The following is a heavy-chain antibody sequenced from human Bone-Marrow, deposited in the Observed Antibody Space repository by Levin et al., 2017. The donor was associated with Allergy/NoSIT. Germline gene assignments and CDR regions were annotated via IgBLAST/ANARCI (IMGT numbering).Heavy chain of an antibody. V-gene: IGHV4-30-4*01. D-gene: IGHD6-6*01. CDR3: ARTYSSSSDWFDP. CDR1: GGSISSGDYY. J-gene: IGHJ5*02. CDR2: IYYSGST. Sequence: SETLSLTCTVSGGSISSGDYYWSWIRQPPGKGLEWIGYIYYSGSTYYNPSLKSRVTISVDTSKNQFSLKLSSVTAADTAVYYCARTYSSSSDWFDPWGQGTLVTVSS.